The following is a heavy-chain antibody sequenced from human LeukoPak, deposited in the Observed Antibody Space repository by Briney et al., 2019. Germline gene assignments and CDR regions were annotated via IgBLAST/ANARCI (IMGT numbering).Heavy chain of an antibody. V-gene: IGHV3-23*01. CDR3: VKGAYDYSEMGYLDY. D-gene: IGHD5-12*01. Sequence: GGSLRLSCVASGFTFSNFAMSWVRQAPGKGLEWVSLIIGSSGDTFYADSVKGRFTISRDNSKNRLYLQMNSLRAEDTALYYCVKGAYDYSEMGYLDYWGQGTLVTVSS. CDR1: GFTFSNFA. CDR2: IIGSSGDT. J-gene: IGHJ4*02.